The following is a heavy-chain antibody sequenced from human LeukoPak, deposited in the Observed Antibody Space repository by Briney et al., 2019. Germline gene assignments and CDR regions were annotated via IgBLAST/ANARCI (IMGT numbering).Heavy chain of an antibody. V-gene: IGHV3-23*01. CDR1: GFTFSSYA. D-gene: IGHD6-19*01. J-gene: IGHJ5*02. CDR2: ISGSGDST. CDR3: AKGGTGWYGNWFDP. Sequence: GGSLRLSCAASGFTFSSYAMSWVRQAPGKGPEWVSAISGSGDSTYYADSVKGRFTISRDNSKNTLYLQLNSLRAEDTAVYYCAKGGTGWYGNWFDPWGQGTLVTVSS.